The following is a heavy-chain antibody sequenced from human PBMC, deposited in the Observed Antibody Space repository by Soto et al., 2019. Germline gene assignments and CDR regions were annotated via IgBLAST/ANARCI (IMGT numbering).Heavy chain of an antibody. CDR1: GYSFTSYW. D-gene: IGHD3-3*01. V-gene: IGHV5-51*01. CDR2: IYPGDSDT. Sequence: PGESLKISCKGSGYSFTSYWIGWVRQMPGKGLEWMGIIYPGDSDTRYSPSFQGQVTISADKSISTAYLQWSSLKASDTAMYYCARHARFPGSYYYMDVWGKGTTVTVSS. J-gene: IGHJ6*03. CDR3: ARHARFPGSYYYMDV.